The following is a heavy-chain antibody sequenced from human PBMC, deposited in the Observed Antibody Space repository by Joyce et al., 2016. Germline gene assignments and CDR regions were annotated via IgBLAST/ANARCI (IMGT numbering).Heavy chain of an antibody. CDR3: AREVITGTPTFDY. J-gene: IGHJ4*02. Sequence: QVQLPESGPGMVKPSETLVLTCAVSGYSISSGYYWAWIRQPPGKGLEWLGSCHHSGRTNYNPSLKSRVTMSLDTSNNYFSLNLNSVTAADTAVYYCAREVITGTPTFDYWGQGMLVTVSS. CDR1: GYSISSGYY. D-gene: IGHD1-20*01. V-gene: IGHV4-38-2*02. CDR2: CHHSGRT.